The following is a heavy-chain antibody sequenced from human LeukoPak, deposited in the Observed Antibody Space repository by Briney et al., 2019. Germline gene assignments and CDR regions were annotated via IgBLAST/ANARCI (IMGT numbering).Heavy chain of an antibody. CDR1: GGSISSGGYS. CDR3: ARGDYDILTGYYSRGTPRPYYFDY. CDR2: IYHSGST. V-gene: IGHV4-30-2*01. Sequence: PSETLSLTCAVSGGSISSGGYSWSWIRQPPGKGLEWIGYIYHSGSTYYNPSLKSRVTISVDRSKNQFSLKLSSVTAADTAVYYCARGDYDILTGYYSRGTPRPYYFDYWGQGTLVTVSS. D-gene: IGHD3-9*01. J-gene: IGHJ4*02.